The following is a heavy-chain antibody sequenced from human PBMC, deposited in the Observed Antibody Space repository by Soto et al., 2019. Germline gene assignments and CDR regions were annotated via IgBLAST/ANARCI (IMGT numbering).Heavy chain of an antibody. Sequence: QVQLVQSGAEVKKPGSSVKVSCKASGGTFSSYTISWVRQAPGQGLEWMGRIIPILGIANYAQKFQGRVTITADNSTCTAYIELSRLRSEDTAVYYCARGGYCSGGSCYSGDPFDYWGQGSLGTVSS. CDR3: ARGGYCSGGSCYSGDPFDY. J-gene: IGHJ4*02. V-gene: IGHV1-69*02. D-gene: IGHD2-15*01. CDR2: IIPILGIA. CDR1: GGTFSSYT.